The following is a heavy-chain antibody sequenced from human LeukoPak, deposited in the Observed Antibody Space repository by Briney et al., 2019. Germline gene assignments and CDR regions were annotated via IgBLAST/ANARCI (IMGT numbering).Heavy chain of an antibody. CDR2: ISGDTGST. V-gene: IGHV3-23*01. J-gene: IGHJ3*02. D-gene: IGHD3-22*01. Sequence: PGGSLRLSCAASGFTFSGYAMSWLRQAPGKGLEFVSAISGDTGSTFYADSVKGRFTVSRDNSQNTLYLQLNSLRAEDTAVYYCTRPAPIYYDSSGYYPHDAFDIWGQGTMVTVSS. CDR3: TRPAPIYYDSSGYYPHDAFDI. CDR1: GFTFSGYA.